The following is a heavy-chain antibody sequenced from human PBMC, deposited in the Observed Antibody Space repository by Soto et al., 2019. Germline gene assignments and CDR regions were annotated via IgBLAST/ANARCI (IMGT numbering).Heavy chain of an antibody. V-gene: IGHV3-53*04. J-gene: IGHJ4*02. Sequence: EVQLVESGGVLVQPGGSLRLSCAASGFTVSSNFMGWVRQAPGKGLEWVSVIYSGGTTYYADSVKGRFTISRHNSKNTLYLQMNSLRPEDTAVYYCARGAGYSSGWYDYWGQGTLVTVSS. CDR2: IYSGGTT. CDR1: GFTVSSNF. D-gene: IGHD6-19*01. CDR3: ARGAGYSSGWYDY.